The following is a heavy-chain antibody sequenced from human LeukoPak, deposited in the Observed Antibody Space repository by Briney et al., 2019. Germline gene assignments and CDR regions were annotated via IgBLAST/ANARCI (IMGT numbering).Heavy chain of an antibody. D-gene: IGHD2-2*01. V-gene: IGHV4-34*01. CDR3: ARSALYCSSTSCYAEWFDF. J-gene: IGHJ4*02. CDR1: GGSFSGYY. Sequence: PSETLSLTCAVYGGSFSGYYWSWIRQPPGKGLEWIGEINHSGSTNYNPSLKSRVTISVDTSKNQFSLKLSSVTAADTAVYYCARSALYCSSTSCYAEWFDFWGQGTLVTVSS. CDR2: INHSGST.